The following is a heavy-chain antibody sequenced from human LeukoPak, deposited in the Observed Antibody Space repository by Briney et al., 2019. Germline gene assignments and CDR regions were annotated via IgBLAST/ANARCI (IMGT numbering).Heavy chain of an antibody. CDR1: GGPISSSSYY. D-gene: IGHD6-25*01. V-gene: IGHV4-39*07. Sequence: PSETLSLTCTVSGGPISSSSYYWGWIRQPPGKGLEWIGSIYYSGSTYYNPSLKSRVTISVDTSKNQFSLKLTSVTAADTAVYYCARETLGEGTQTATYYFDFWGQGTLVTVSS. J-gene: IGHJ4*02. CDR3: ARETLGEGTQTATYYFDF. CDR2: IYYSGST.